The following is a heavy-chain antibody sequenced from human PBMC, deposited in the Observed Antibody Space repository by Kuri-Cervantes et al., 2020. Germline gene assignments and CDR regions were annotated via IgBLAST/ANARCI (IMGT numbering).Heavy chain of an antibody. CDR1: GFTFSSYA. CDR2: ISGSGDNT. Sequence: ETLSLTCAASGFTFSSYAMSWVRQAPGKGLEWVSAISGSGDNTYYADSVKGRFTISRDNSKNTLYLQMNSLRAEDTAVYYCAKPAYGSGTTPYYYYYIDVWGKGTTVTVSS. V-gene: IGHV3-23*01. D-gene: IGHD3-10*01. J-gene: IGHJ6*03. CDR3: AKPAYGSGTTPYYYYYIDV.